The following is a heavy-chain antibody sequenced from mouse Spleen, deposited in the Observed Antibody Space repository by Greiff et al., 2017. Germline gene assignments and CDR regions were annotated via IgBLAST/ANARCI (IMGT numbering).Heavy chain of an antibody. V-gene: IGHV1-53*01. CDR2: INPSNGGT. CDR3: ARSRGISGLLDY. Sequence: QVQLQQSGTELVKPGASVKLSCKASGYTFTSYWMHWVKQRPGQGLEWIGNINPSNGGTNYNEKFKSKATLTVDKSSSTAYMQLSSLTSEDSAVYYCARSRGISGLLDYWGQGTTLTVSS. D-gene: IGHD2-4*01. CDR1: GYTFTSYW. J-gene: IGHJ2*01.